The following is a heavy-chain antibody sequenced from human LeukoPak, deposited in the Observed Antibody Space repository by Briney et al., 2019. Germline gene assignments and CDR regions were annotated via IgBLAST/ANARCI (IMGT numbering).Heavy chain of an antibody. CDR1: GFTFDDYG. Sequence: PGGSLRLSCAASGFTFDDYGMSWVRQAPGKGLEWVSGINWNGGSTGYADSAKGRFTISRDNAKNSLYLQMNSLRAEDTALYYCARDVLLWFGEGYYYMDVWGKGTTVTVSS. V-gene: IGHV3-20*04. CDR2: INWNGGST. D-gene: IGHD3-10*01. J-gene: IGHJ6*03. CDR3: ARDVLLWFGEGYYYMDV.